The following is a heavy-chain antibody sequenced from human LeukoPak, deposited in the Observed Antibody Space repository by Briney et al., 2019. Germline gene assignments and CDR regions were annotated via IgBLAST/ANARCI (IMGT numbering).Heavy chain of an antibody. CDR3: ARSPPGVRQGAIRASWFAP. D-gene: IGHD1-26*01. J-gene: IGHJ5*02. V-gene: IGHV4-34*01. CDR2: INHSGST. Sequence: SETLSLTCAVYGGSFSGYYWSWIRQPPGKGLEWIGEINHSGSTNYNPSLKSRVTISVDTSKNQFSLKLSSVTAADTAVYYGARSPPGVRQGAIRASWFAPWGQGTLVTVSS. CDR1: GGSFSGYY.